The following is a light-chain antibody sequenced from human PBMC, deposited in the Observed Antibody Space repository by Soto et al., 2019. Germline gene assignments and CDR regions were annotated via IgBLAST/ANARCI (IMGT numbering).Light chain of an antibody. V-gene: IGKV1-6*01. Sequence: AIQMTQSPSSLYASVGDRVTITCRASQGISNDLCWYQQKPRKAPKLLIYLASNLQSGVPSRFSGSGSGTDFTLTISSLQPDDFATYYCLKDYNYPRTFGQGTKVEV. CDR3: LKDYNYPRT. CDR2: LAS. J-gene: IGKJ1*01. CDR1: QGISND.